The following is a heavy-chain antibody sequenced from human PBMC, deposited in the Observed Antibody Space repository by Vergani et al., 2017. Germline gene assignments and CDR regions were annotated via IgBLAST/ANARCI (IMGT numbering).Heavy chain of an antibody. V-gene: IGHV3-30*18. Sequence: QVQLVESGGGVVQPGRSLRLSCAASGFTFSSYGMHWVRQAPGKGLEWVAVISYDGSNKYYADSVKGRFTISRDNSKTTLYLQMNSLRAEDTAVYYCAKYSGGSGSYYNPPFDYWGQGTLVTVSS. J-gene: IGHJ4*02. CDR1: GFTFSSYG. D-gene: IGHD3-10*01. CDR3: AKYSGGSGSYYNPPFDY. CDR2: ISYDGSNK.